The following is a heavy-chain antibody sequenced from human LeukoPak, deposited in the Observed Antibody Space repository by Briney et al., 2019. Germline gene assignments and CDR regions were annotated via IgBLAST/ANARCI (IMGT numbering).Heavy chain of an antibody. CDR3: ARERATMIVVVPGGEYFDY. D-gene: IGHD3-22*01. CDR2: IKQDGSEK. J-gene: IGHJ4*03. CDR1: GFKFDDYG. Sequence: GGSLRLSCAASGFKFDDYGMAWVRHVPGKGLEWVANIKQDGSEKYYVDSVKGRFTISRDNAKNSLYLQMNSLRAEDTAVYYCARERATMIVVVPGGEYFDYWGKGTTVTVSS. V-gene: IGHV3-7*01.